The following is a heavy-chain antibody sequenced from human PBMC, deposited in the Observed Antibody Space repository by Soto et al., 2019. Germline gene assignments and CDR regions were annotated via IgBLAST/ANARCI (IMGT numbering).Heavy chain of an antibody. CDR2: TYYRSKWYN. D-gene: IGHD3-22*01. CDR3: ARSVGPYYCDSSGYIYYYGMDV. Sequence: SQTLSLTCAISGDSVSSNSAAWNWIRQSPSRGLEWLGRTYYRSKWYNDYAVSVKSRITINPDTSKNQFSLQLNSVTPEDTAVYYCARSVGPYYCDSSGYIYYYGMDVWGQGTTVTVSS. CDR1: GDSVSSNSAA. V-gene: IGHV6-1*01. J-gene: IGHJ6*02.